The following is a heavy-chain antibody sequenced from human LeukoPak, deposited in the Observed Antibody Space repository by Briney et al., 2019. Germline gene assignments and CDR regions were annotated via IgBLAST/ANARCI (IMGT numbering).Heavy chain of an antibody. CDR3: ARENSVSLRPHGFDI. J-gene: IGHJ3*02. V-gene: IGHV1-46*01. CDR1: GYTFTSYD. D-gene: IGHD1-26*01. CDR2: INPSGTNT. Sequence: GASVKVSCKASGYTFTSYDMHWVRQAPGQGLEWTALINPSGTNTNYAHKFRGRVTMTSDKSTSTVYMDLRSLRSEDTAVYYCARENSVSLRPHGFDIWGQGTMVTVSS.